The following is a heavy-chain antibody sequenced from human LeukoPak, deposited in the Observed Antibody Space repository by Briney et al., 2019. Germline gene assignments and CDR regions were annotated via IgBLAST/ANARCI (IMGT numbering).Heavy chain of an antibody. CDR3: ARAVIGLWSGPIDY. CDR1: GGSISRDY. V-gene: IGHV4-59*08. Sequence: PSETLSLTCTVSGGSISRDYWNWVRQPPGKGLEWIGYVNYSGSTNYNPSLKSRVAISRDTPKNQFSLNLSTVTAADTAVYYCARAVIGLWSGPIDYWGQGTLVTVSS. J-gene: IGHJ4*02. CDR2: VNYSGST. D-gene: IGHD3-3*01.